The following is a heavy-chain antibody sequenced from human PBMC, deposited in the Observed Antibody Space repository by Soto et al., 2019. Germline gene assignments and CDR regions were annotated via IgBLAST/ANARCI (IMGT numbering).Heavy chain of an antibody. V-gene: IGHV1-3*04. J-gene: IGHJ5*02. CDR1: GYTFTRYA. CDR2: INTGNGNT. D-gene: IGHD4-17*01. Sequence: QVQLVQSGAEVKKPGASVKVSCKDSGYTFTRYAMHWVRQAPGQGLEWMGWINTGNGNTHYSKKFQGRVTFIRDASATTAYMELSSLTSEDTAEYYCARNVDYFDPWVQGTLVTVSS. CDR3: ARNVDYFDP.